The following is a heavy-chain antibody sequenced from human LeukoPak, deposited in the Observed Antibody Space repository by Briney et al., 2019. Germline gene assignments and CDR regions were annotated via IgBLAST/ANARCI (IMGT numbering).Heavy chain of an antibody. Sequence: SQTLSLTCTVSGGSISSGGYYWSWIRQHPGKGLEWIGYIYYSGSTYYNPSLKSRVTISVDTSKNQFSLKLSSVTAADTAEYYCARASLYSGYDSNWFDPWGQGTLVTVSS. D-gene: IGHD5-12*01. J-gene: IGHJ5*02. CDR2: IYYSGST. CDR1: GGSISSGGYY. V-gene: IGHV4-31*03. CDR3: ARASLYSGYDSNWFDP.